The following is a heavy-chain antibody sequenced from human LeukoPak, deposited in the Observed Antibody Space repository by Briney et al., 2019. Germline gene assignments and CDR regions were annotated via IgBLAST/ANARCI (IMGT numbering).Heavy chain of an antibody. CDR1: GFTFSNYW. Sequence: GGSLRLSCAASGFTFSNYWMHWVRQAPGKGLVWVSRIIGDGSSTNYADSVKGRFTISRDNAMNTLYLQMNSLRVEDTAVYYCARDIRFGPWGQGTLVTVCS. V-gene: IGHV3-74*01. CDR2: IIGDGSST. CDR3: ARDIRFGP. J-gene: IGHJ5*02. D-gene: IGHD2-21*01.